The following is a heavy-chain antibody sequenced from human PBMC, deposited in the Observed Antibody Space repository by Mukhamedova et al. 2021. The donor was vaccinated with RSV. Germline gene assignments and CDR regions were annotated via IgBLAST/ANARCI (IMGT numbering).Heavy chain of an antibody. J-gene: IGHJ4*02. D-gene: IGHD2-2*01. Sequence: GSNKYYADSVKGRFTISRDISKNTLYLQMNSLRAEDTAVYYCARASVVVPAAMGVFDYWGQGTLVTVSS. V-gene: IGHV3-30*01. CDR2: GSNK. CDR3: ARASVVVPAAMGVFDY.